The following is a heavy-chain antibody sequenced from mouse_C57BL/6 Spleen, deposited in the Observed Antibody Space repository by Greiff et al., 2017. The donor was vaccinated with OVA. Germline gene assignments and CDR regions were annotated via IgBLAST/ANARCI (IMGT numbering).Heavy chain of an antibody. Sequence: EVQLVESGGGLVQPGGSMKLSCVASGFTFSNYWMNWVRQSPEKGLEWVAQLRLQSDNYATPYAESVKGRFTISMDDSKSSVYLQMNNLRAADTGIYYCSGSGFDYWGQGTTLTVSS. J-gene: IGHJ2*01. D-gene: IGHD4-1*01. V-gene: IGHV6-3*01. CDR3: SGSGFDY. CDR2: LRLQSDNYAT. CDR1: GFTFSNYW.